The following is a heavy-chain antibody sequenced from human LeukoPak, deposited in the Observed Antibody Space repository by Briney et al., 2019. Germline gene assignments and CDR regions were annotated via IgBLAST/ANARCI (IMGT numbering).Heavy chain of an antibody. CDR2: ISGSGGST. V-gene: IGHV3-23*01. J-gene: IGHJ4*02. CDR1: GFTFSSYA. CDR3: AKDLYYPDSAADASYFDY. D-gene: IGHD3-10*01. Sequence: PGGSLRLSCAASGFTFSSYAMSWVRQAPGKGLEWVSAISGSGGSTYYADSVKGRFTISRDNSKNTLYLQMNSLRAEDTAVYYCAKDLYYPDSAADASYFDYWGQGTLVTVSS.